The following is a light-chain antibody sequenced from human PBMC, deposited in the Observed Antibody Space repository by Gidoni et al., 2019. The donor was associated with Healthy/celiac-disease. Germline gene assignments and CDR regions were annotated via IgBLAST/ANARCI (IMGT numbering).Light chain of an antibody. Sequence: EMVLPQSPGTLSLSPGERATLSCRASQSVSSSYLAWYQQKPGQAPRLLIYGASSRATGLPDRFSGSGSGTDFTLTISRLEPEDFAVYYCQQYGSSPPKYTFGQGTKLEIK. CDR1: QSVSSSY. J-gene: IGKJ2*01. V-gene: IGKV3-20*01. CDR3: QQYGSSPPKYT. CDR2: GAS.